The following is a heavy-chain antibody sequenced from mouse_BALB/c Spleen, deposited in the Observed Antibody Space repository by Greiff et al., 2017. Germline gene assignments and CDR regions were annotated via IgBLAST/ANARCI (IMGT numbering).Heavy chain of an antibody. CDR1: GFTFTDYY. Sequence: EVHLVESGGGLVQPGGSLRLSCATSGFTFTDYYMSWVRQPPGKALEWLGFIRNKANGYTTEYSASVKGRFTISRDNSQSILYLQMNTLRAEDSATYYCARDIDGNSYYYAMDYWGQGTSVTVSS. CDR3: ARDIDGNSYYYAMDY. J-gene: IGHJ4*01. D-gene: IGHD2-1*01. V-gene: IGHV7-3*02. CDR2: IRNKANGYTT.